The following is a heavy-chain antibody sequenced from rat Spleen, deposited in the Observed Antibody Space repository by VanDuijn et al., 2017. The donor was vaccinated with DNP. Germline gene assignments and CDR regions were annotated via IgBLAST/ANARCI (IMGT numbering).Heavy chain of an antibody. Sequence: EVQLVESGGDLVQPGRSLILSCVASGFTFNTYWMNWIRQVPGKGLEWVASITSNGGDTYYPDSVKGRFTISRDNAKSTLYLQMNSLRSEDMATYYCVRWYNSGYYFDYWGQGVMVTVSS. J-gene: IGHJ2*01. D-gene: IGHD4-3*01. CDR3: VRWYNSGYYFDY. V-gene: IGHV5-31*01. CDR1: GFTFNTYW. CDR2: ITSNGGDT.